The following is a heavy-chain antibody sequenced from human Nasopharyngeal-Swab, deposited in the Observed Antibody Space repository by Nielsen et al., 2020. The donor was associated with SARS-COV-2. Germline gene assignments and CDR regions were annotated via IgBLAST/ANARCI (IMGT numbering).Heavy chain of an antibody. V-gene: IGHV4-38-2*02. Sequence: SETLSLTCTVSGYSISSGYYWSWIRQPPGKGLEWIGEINHSGSTNYNPSLKSRVTISVDTSKNQFSLKLSSVTAADTAVYYCARGLLYSSSSPPYYYYYYMDVWGKGTTVTVSS. CDR3: ARGLLYSSSSPPYYYYYYMDV. CDR1: GYSISSGYY. CDR2: INHSGST. D-gene: IGHD6-13*01. J-gene: IGHJ6*03.